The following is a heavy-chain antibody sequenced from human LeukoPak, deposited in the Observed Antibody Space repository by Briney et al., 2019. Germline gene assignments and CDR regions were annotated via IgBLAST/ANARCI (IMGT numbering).Heavy chain of an antibody. CDR3: ARDGTIFGVVIFYFDY. V-gene: IGHV1-3*01. J-gene: IGHJ4*02. CDR2: INAGNGNT. CDR1: GYTFTSYA. D-gene: IGHD3-3*01. Sequence: GASVTVSCKASGYTFTSYAMHWVRQAPGQRLEWMGWINAGNGNTKYSQKFQGRVTITRDTSASTAYMELSSLRSEDTAVYYCARDGTIFGVVIFYFDYWGQGTLVTVSS.